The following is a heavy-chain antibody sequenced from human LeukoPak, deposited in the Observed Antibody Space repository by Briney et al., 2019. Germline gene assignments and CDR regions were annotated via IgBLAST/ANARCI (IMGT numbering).Heavy chain of an antibody. CDR3: ARVVMAAGAYYYYYYMDV. D-gene: IGHD6-13*01. CDR2: IYYSGST. CDR1: GGSISSYY. V-gene: IGHV4-59*01. J-gene: IGHJ6*03. Sequence: PSETLSLTCTVSGGSISSYYWSWIRQPPGKGLEWIGYIYYSGSTNYNPSLKSRVTLSVDTSKNQFSLKLSSVTAADTAVYYCARVVMAAGAYYYYYYMDVWGKGTTVTVSS.